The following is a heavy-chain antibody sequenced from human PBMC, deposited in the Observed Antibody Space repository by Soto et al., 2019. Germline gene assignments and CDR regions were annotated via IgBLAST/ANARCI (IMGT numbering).Heavy chain of an antibody. CDR1: GGTFSSYA. Sequence: SVKVSCKASGGTFSSYAISWVRQAPGQGLEWMGGIIPIFGTANYAQKFQGRVTITADKSTSTAYMELSSLRSEDTAVYYCAREEATGTYYYYGMDVWGQGTTVTVSS. CDR3: AREEATGTYYYYGMDV. CDR2: IIPIFGTA. J-gene: IGHJ6*02. V-gene: IGHV1-69*06. D-gene: IGHD4-4*01.